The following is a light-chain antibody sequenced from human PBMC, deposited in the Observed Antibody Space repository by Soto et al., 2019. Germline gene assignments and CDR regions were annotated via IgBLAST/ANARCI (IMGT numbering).Light chain of an antibody. CDR2: EVS. Sequence: QSALTQPPSVSGSPGQSVSISCTGTSSDVGSYSRVSWYQQPPGTAPKLMIYEVSNRPSGVPDRFSGSKSGNTASLTISGLQAEDEADYYCSLYTSSSTLVFGGGTQLTVL. CDR1: SSDVGSYSR. J-gene: IGLJ2*01. V-gene: IGLV2-18*01. CDR3: SLYTSSSTLV.